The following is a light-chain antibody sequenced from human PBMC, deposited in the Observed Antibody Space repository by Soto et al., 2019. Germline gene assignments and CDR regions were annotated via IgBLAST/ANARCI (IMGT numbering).Light chain of an antibody. CDR3: QLSQQRSNWPPIT. J-gene: IGKJ5*01. V-gene: IGKV3-11*01. CDR2: DAS. CDR1: QSVNNY. Sequence: EIVLTQSPATLSLSPGERATLSCRASQSVNNYLAWYQQRPGQAPRLLIYDASNRATGIPARFSGSGSGTDFTLTISSLEPEDFAVYYCQLSQQRSNWPPITFGQGTRLEI.